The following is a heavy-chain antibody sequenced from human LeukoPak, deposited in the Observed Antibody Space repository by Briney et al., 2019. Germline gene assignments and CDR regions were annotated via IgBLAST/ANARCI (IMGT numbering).Heavy chain of an antibody. CDR2: ISSSSSYI. D-gene: IGHD5-18*01. Sequence: PGGSLRLSCAASGFTFSSYSMNWVRRAPGKGLEWVSSISSSSSYIYYADSVKGRFTISRDNAKNSLYLQMNSLRAEDTAVYYCASLGYSYGYPFDYWGQGTLVTVSS. CDR1: GFTFSSYS. J-gene: IGHJ4*02. CDR3: ASLGYSYGYPFDY. V-gene: IGHV3-21*01.